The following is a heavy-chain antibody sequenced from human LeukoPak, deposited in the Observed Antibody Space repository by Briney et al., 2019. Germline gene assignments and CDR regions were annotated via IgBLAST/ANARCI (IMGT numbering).Heavy chain of an antibody. Sequence: SVKVSCKASGGTFSSYAISWVRQAPGQGLEWMGGIIPIFGTANYAQKFQGRVTITADESTSTAYMELSSLRSEDTAMYYCARDHFGGLTVTPGVWYFDYWGQGTLVTVSS. CDR2: IIPIFGTA. J-gene: IGHJ4*02. D-gene: IGHD4-11*01. CDR3: ARDHFGGLTVTPGVWYFDY. CDR1: GGTFSSYA. V-gene: IGHV1-69*13.